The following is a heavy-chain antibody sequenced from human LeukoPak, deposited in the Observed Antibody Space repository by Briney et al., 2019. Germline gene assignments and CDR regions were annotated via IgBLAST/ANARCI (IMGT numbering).Heavy chain of an antibody. CDR1: GASISSYY. D-gene: IGHD6-13*01. CDR3: ARADTSSWNFDY. CDR2: RHYSGST. V-gene: IGHV4-59*01. Sequence: PSETLSLTCTVSGASISSYYWSWIRQPPGKGLEWIGYRHYSGSTSYNPSLKSRVTMSVDTSNNQFSLKLTSVTAADTAVYYCARADTSSWNFDYWGQGTLVTVSS. J-gene: IGHJ4*02.